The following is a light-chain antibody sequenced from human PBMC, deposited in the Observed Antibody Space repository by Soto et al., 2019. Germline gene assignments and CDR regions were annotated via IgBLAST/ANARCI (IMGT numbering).Light chain of an antibody. J-gene: IGKJ1*01. CDR3: KKYGSSRSWT. CDR1: QSVSSSY. CDR2: GAY. Sequence: EIVLTQSPGTLSLSPGERATLSCRASQSVSSSYLAWYQQKPGQAPRLLIYGAYSRSTGIPERFSGSGSGTDCTSTISKLEHEDFAVYYCKKYGSSRSWTFGQGTKVEIK. V-gene: IGKV3-20*01.